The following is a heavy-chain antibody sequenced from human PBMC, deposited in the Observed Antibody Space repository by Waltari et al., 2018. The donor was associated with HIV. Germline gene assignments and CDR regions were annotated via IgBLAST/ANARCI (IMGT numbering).Heavy chain of an antibody. CDR3: ASGPLFGSSVRGPLRLHDGMDG. V-gene: IGHV4-34*01. J-gene: IGHJ6*02. CDR2: INHSGSP. Sequence: QVQLQQWGAGLLKPSETLSLTCAVYGGSFSGYYWSWIRQPPGKGLEWIGEINHSGSPHYKPSLKSRGSTSVDTSKTQFSLKRSPVPGADTGVYYCASGPLFGSSVRGPLRLHDGMDGWGQGTTVTVSS. CDR1: GGSFSGYY. D-gene: IGHD3-10*02.